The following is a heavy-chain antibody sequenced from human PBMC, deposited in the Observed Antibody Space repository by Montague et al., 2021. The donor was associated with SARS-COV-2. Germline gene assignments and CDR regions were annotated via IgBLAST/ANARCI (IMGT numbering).Heavy chain of an antibody. CDR3: VRAFSNSFKWFDP. J-gene: IGHJ5*02. V-gene: IGHV3-74*01. CDR1: GFTFSAYW. D-gene: IGHD6-13*01. Sequence: SLRLSCAASGFTFSAYWMHWVRQAPGQGLEWVARIRADGTTTNYADSVKGRFTISRDNAQDTVYLHMTTLTAEDTAVYYCVRAFSNSFKWFDPWGLGTLVTVSS. CDR2: IRADGTTT.